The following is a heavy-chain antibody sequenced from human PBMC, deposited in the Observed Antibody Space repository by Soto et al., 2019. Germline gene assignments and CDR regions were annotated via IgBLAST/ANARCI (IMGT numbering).Heavy chain of an antibody. D-gene: IGHD4-17*01. CDR1: GGSFNKFY. CDR3: VRDGSKTLRDWFDP. J-gene: IGHJ5*02. Sequence: QVHLQESGPGLVKPSETLSLSCSVSGGSFNKFYWSWIRKTAGKGLEWMGRVYATGTTDYNPSLRSRVAMSVDISRKPFTLRLTSVTAADTGMYYCVRDGSKTLRDWFDPWGQGKLVTVSS. CDR2: VYATGTT. V-gene: IGHV4-4*07.